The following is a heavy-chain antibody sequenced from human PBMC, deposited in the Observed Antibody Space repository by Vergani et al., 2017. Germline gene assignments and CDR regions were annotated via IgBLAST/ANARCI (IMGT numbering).Heavy chain of an antibody. CDR2: ISWNSGSI. D-gene: IGHD6-13*01. CDR1: GFTFDDYA. Sequence: EVQLVESGGGLVQPGRSLRLSCAASGFTFDDYAMHWVRQAPGKGLEWVSGISWNSGSIGYADSVKGRFTISRDNAKNSLYLQMNSLRAEDMALYYCAKDAVESIWYREGYFDYWGQGTLVTVSS. CDR3: AKDAVESIWYREGYFDY. J-gene: IGHJ4*02. V-gene: IGHV3-9*03.